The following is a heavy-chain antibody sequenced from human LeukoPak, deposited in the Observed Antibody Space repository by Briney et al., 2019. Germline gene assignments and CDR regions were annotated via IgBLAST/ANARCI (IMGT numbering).Heavy chain of an antibody. J-gene: IGHJ3*02. CDR3: ARESYYDSSGYSHDAFDI. D-gene: IGHD3-22*01. CDR2: IYYSGNT. V-gene: IGHV4-39*07. Sequence: SETLSLTCTVSGGSISSDNYYWAWIRQPPGKGLEWIGSIYYSGNTYYKSSLKSRVTIAVDTSKNQFSLKLNSVTAADTAVYYCARESYYDSSGYSHDAFDIWGQGTMVTVSS. CDR1: GGSISSDNYY.